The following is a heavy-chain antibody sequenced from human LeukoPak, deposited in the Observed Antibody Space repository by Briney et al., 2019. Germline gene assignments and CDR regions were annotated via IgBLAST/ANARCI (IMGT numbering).Heavy chain of an antibody. Sequence: ASVKVSCKASGYTFTGYYMHWVRQAPGQGLEWMGWMNPNSGNTGYAQKFQGRVTMTRNTSISTAYMELSSLRSEDTAVYYCARVAQPRTYYYDSSGYSPKNYYYYMDVWGKGTTVTISS. J-gene: IGHJ6*03. CDR2: MNPNSGNT. CDR3: ARVAQPRTYYYDSSGYSPKNYYYYMDV. D-gene: IGHD3-22*01. V-gene: IGHV1-8*02. CDR1: GYTFTGYY.